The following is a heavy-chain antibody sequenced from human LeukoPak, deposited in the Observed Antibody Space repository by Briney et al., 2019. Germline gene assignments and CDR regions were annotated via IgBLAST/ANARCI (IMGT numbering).Heavy chain of an antibody. CDR3: ATVFGGDNWFDP. CDR1: GYTLTELS. Sequence: ASVKVSCKVSGYTLTELSMHWVRQAPGKGLEWMGGFDPEDGETIYAQKFQGRVTMTEDTSTDTAYMELSSLRSEDTAVYYCATVFGGDNWFDPWGQGTLVTVSS. D-gene: IGHD2-21*01. CDR2: FDPEDGET. V-gene: IGHV1-24*01. J-gene: IGHJ5*02.